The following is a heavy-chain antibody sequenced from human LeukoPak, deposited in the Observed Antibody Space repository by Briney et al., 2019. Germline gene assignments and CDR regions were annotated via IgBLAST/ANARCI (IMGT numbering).Heavy chain of an antibody. CDR3: ARVAGRNVLLWFGELAH. V-gene: IGHV1-69*05. J-gene: IGHJ4*02. CDR2: IIPIFGTA. D-gene: IGHD3-10*01. CDR1: GGTFSSYA. Sequence: ASVNVSCKASGGTFSSYAISWVRQAPGQGLEWMGGIIPIFGTANYAQKFQGRVTITTDESTSTAYMELSSLRSEDTAVYYCARVAGRNVLLWFGELAHWGQGTLVTVSS.